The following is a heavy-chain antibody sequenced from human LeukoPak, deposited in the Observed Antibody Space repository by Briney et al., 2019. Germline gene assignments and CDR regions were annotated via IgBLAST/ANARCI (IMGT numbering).Heavy chain of an antibody. J-gene: IGHJ4*02. D-gene: IGHD7-27*01. CDR1: GFTFSGYA. CDR3: AIDPNWGIHY. V-gene: IGHV3-23*01. CDR2: IGGSGGDI. Sequence: PGGSLRLSCAVSGFTFSGYAMSWVRQAPGKGLEWVSIIGGSGGDIHYADSVKGRFTISRDNSKNTLYLQMNSLRVEDTAIYYCAIDPNWGIHYWGQGVLVTVSS.